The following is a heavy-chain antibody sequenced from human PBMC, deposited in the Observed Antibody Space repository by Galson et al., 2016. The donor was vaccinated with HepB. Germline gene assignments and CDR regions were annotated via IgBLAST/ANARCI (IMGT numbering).Heavy chain of an antibody. CDR1: GFPFGSYG. CDR3: VREMSTGEIDDGFDI. V-gene: IGHV3-33*01. J-gene: IGHJ3*02. D-gene: IGHD5/OR15-5a*01. CDR2: IWYDGSNE. Sequence: SLRLSCAASGFPFGSYGMHWVRQAPGKGLVWVAIIWYDGSNENYADSVKGRFSISRDNSKKTLSLQMNSLRAEDTAVYYCVREMSTGEIDDGFDIWGQGTMVTVSS.